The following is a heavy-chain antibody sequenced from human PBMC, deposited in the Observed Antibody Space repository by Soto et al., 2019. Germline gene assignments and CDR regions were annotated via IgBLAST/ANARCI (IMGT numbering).Heavy chain of an antibody. CDR1: GYTFSNYG. D-gene: IGHD2-2*01. CDR2: ISLYSDGT. Sequence: QVPLVQSGGEVKRPGASVKVSCKTSGYTFSNYGITWVRQAPGQPLEGLGWISLYSDGTNYAQKIQGRGSMTTDTSTPTAYMELRSLRSDDTAVYYCARVVPGSEAWFGPWGQGTLVTVSS. CDR3: ARVVPGSEAWFGP. J-gene: IGHJ5*02. V-gene: IGHV1-18*01.